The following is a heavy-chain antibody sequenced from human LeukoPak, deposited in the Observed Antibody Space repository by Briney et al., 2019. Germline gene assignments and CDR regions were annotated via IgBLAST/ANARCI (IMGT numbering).Heavy chain of an antibody. Sequence: ASVKLSCKASGYTFTGYYMHWVRQAPGQGHEWMGWINPNSGGTDYAQKFQGRVTMTRDTSISTAYMEVSRLRSDDTAVYYCARGADSDYDSSGYSFDYWGQGTLVTVCS. V-gene: IGHV1-2*02. D-gene: IGHD3-22*01. CDR1: GYTFTGYY. J-gene: IGHJ4*02. CDR3: ARGADSDYDSSGYSFDY. CDR2: INPNSGGT.